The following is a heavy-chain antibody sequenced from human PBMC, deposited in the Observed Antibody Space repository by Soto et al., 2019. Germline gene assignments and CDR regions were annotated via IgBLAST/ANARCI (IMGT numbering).Heavy chain of an antibody. Sequence: QVQLVESGGGVVQPGRSLRLSCAASGFTFSSYAMHWVRQAPGKGLEWVAIISYDGSNKYYADSVKGRFTISRENSKNTLDLQMNSLRAEDTAVYYCAGEEVSARKHYGMDVWGQGTTVTVSS. J-gene: IGHJ6*02. CDR3: AGEEVSARKHYGMDV. CDR2: ISYDGSNK. D-gene: IGHD1-20*01. CDR1: GFTFSSYA. V-gene: IGHV3-30-3*01.